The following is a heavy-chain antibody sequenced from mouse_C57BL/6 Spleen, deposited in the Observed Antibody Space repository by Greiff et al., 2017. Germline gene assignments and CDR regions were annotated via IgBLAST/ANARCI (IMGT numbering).Heavy chain of an antibody. V-gene: IGHV1-18*01. Sequence: VQLQQSGPELVKPGASVKIPCKASGYTFTDYNMDWVKQSHGKSLEWIGDINPNNGGTIYNQKFKGKATLTVDKSSSTAYMELRSLTSEDTAVYYCARCLYYGNWDCDYWGQGTTLTVSS. CDR2: INPNNGGT. CDR1: GYTFTDYN. CDR3: ARCLYYGNWDCDY. D-gene: IGHD2-1*01. J-gene: IGHJ2*01.